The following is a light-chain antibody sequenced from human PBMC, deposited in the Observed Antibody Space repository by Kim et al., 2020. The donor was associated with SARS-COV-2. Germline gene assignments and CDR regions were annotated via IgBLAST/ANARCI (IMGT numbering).Light chain of an antibody. J-gene: IGLJ1*01. V-gene: IGLV1-40*01. CDR1: SSNLGAGYD. Sequence: QSVLTQPPSVSGAPGQRVTISCTGSSSNLGAGYDVNWYQQLPGTVPKLLIYANSNRPSRVPGRFSGSKSGSSASLAITGLQAEDETDYYCQSYDSSLSGYVFGTGTKVTVL. CDR3: QSYDSSLSGYV. CDR2: ANS.